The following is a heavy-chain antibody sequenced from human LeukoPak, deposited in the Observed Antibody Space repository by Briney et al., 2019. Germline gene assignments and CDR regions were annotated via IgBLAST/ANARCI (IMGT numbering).Heavy chain of an antibody. V-gene: IGHV1-69*06. CDR3: AFGVMVPGSHGMDV. CDR1: GGTFSSYA. Sequence: SVKVSCKASGGTFSSYAISWVRQAPGQGLEWMGGIIPIFGTANYAQKFQGRVTITADKSTSTAYMELSSLRSEDTAVYYCAFGVMVPGSHGMDVWGKGTTVTVSS. D-gene: IGHD3-10*01. CDR2: IIPIFGTA. J-gene: IGHJ6*04.